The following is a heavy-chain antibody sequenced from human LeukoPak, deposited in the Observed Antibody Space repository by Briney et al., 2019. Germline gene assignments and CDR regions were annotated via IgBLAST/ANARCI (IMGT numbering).Heavy chain of an antibody. D-gene: IGHD5-12*01. CDR3: ARGGDVPGPLRMDV. V-gene: IGHV1-69*13. J-gene: IGHJ6*02. Sequence: GASVKVSCKTSGGTFSSYAISWVRQAPGQGLEWMGGIIPIFGTANYAQKFQGRVTITADESTSTAYMELSSLRSEDTAVYYCARGGDVPGPLRMDVWGQGTTVTVSS. CDR2: IIPIFGTA. CDR1: GGTFSSYA.